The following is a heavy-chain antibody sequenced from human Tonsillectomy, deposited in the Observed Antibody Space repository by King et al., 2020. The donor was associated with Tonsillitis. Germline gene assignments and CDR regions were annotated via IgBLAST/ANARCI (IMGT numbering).Heavy chain of an antibody. CDR2: ISSSRSYI. D-gene: IGHD3-22*01. Sequence: QLVESGGGLVKPGGSLRFSCAASGFTFSSYTMNWVRQAPGKGLEWVSSISSSRSYIYYANSVKGRFTISRDNAKNSLYLQMNSLRAEDTAVYYCARAGDSSGYYFSIWGQGTMVTVSS. CDR1: GFTFSSYT. J-gene: IGHJ3*02. V-gene: IGHV3-21*01. CDR3: ARAGDSSGYYFSI.